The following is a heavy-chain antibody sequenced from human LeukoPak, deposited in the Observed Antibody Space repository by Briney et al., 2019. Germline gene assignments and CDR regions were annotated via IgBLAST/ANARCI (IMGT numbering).Heavy chain of an antibody. CDR3: TLGSLYSSSWYGDY. D-gene: IGHD6-13*01. V-gene: IGHV3-23*01. CDR2: ISGDGGST. Sequence: GGSLRLSCAASGFTFSSYSFNWVRQAPGKGLEWVSAISGDGGSTYYAVSVKGRFTISRDNSKNTLYLQMNGLRAEDTAVYYCTLGSLYSSSWYGDYWGQGTLVTVSS. CDR1: GFTFSSYS. J-gene: IGHJ4*02.